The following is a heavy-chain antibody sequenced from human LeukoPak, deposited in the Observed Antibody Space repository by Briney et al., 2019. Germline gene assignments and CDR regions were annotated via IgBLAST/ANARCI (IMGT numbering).Heavy chain of an antibody. V-gene: IGHV3-23*01. Sequence: GGSLRLSCAASGFIFSTYAMSWVRQAPGKGLEWVSTNSGSGSSTYYADSVRGRFTISRDNSKNTLYLQMNSLRGEDTAIYYCAKEMGNYGDYLYYYAMDVWGQGTTVTVSS. J-gene: IGHJ6*02. CDR2: NSGSGSST. CDR1: GFIFSTYA. CDR3: AKEMGNYGDYLYYYAMDV. D-gene: IGHD4-17*01.